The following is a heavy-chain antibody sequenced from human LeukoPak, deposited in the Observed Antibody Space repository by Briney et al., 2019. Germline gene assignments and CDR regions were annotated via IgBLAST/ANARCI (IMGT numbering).Heavy chain of an antibody. Sequence: GRSLRLSCAASGFTFDDYAMHWVRQAPGEGLEWVSGISWNSGSIGYADSVKGRFTISRDNAKNSLYLQMNSLRAEDTALYYCAKGSIRRIAAAGTGFGIDYFDYWGQGTLVTVSS. J-gene: IGHJ4*02. CDR2: ISWNSGSI. V-gene: IGHV3-9*01. D-gene: IGHD6-13*01. CDR1: GFTFDDYA. CDR3: AKGSIRRIAAAGTGFGIDYFDY.